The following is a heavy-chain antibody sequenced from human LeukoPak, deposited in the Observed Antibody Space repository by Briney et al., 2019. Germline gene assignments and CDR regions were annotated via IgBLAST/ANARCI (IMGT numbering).Heavy chain of an antibody. V-gene: IGHV1-46*01. CDR1: GYTFTSYY. CDR3: ARSSTLGNYFDY. D-gene: IGHD6-13*01. J-gene: IGHJ4*02. Sequence: ASVKVSCKASGYTFTSYYMHWVRQAPGQGLEWMGIINPSGGSTSYAQKFQGRVTLTRDTSASTVYMELSSLRSEDTAVYYCARSSTLGNYFDYWGQGTLVTVSS. CDR2: INPSGGST.